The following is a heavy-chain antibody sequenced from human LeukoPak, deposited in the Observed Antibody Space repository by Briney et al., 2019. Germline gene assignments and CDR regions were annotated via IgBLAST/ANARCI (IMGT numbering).Heavy chain of an antibody. D-gene: IGHD1-26*01. CDR1: DDFISRSSYY. V-gene: IGHV4-39*01. CDR3: ARLKVGTTHPDY. Sequence: PSETLSLTCSVSDDFISRSSYYWGWIRQPPGKGLEWIGTFYYSGFTYYNPSLKNRVTISVDASKNQFSLKLSSVTAEDTAVYYCARLKVGTTHPDYWGQGTLVTVSS. CDR2: FYYSGFT. J-gene: IGHJ4*02.